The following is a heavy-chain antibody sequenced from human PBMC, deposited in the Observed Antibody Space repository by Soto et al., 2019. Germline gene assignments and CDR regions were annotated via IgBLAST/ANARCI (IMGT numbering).Heavy chain of an antibody. V-gene: IGHV4-39*07. D-gene: IGHD2-2*01. CDR3: ARGLYPSGRLGYGRSTSCYAPYYFDD. CDR2: INHSGST. Sequence: PSETLSLTCTVSGGSINNRNYYWGWIRQPPGKGLEWIGEINHSGSTNYNPSLKSRVTISVDTSKNQFSLKLSSVTAADTAVYYCARGLYPSGRLGYGRSTSCYAPYYFDDWGQGTLVTVSS. J-gene: IGHJ4*02. CDR1: GGSINNRNYY.